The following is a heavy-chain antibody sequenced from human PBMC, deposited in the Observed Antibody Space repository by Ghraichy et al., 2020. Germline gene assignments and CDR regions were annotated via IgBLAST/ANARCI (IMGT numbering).Heavy chain of an antibody. D-gene: IGHD3-10*01. V-gene: IGHV3-23*01. Sequence: GGSLRLSCAASGITFSNYAMRWVRQIPGKGLEWVSTIDGAGEKTYHADSVKGRFTISRDNSMNTLFLQMNNLRAEDTARYYCARRPTYSGLGTCFDYWGQGTLVTVSS. J-gene: IGHJ4*02. CDR2: IDGAGEKT. CDR3: ARRPTYSGLGTCFDY. CDR1: GITFSNYA.